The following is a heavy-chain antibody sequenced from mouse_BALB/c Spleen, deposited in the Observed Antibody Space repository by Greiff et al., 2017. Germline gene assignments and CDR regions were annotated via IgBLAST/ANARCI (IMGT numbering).Heavy chain of an antibody. J-gene: IGHJ4*01. D-gene: IGHD2-14*01. CDR2: IYPYNGGT. CDR1: GYTFTDYN. Sequence: VQLKQSGPELVKPGASVKISCKASGYTFTDYNMHWVKQSHGKSLEWIGYIYPYNGGTGYNQKFKSKATLTVDNSSSTAYMELRSLTSEDSAVYYCARLEGRYDVGAMDYWGQGTSVTVSS. CDR3: ARLEGRYDVGAMDY. V-gene: IGHV1S29*02.